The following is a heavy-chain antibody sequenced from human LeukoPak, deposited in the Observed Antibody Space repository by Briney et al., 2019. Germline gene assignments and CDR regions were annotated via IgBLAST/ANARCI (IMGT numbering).Heavy chain of an antibody. CDR2: IYNGGST. D-gene: IGHD3-10*01. CDR1: GFTVSSNY. J-gene: IGHJ3*02. CDR3: ASCIIMVRGAENAFDI. Sequence: PGGSLRLSCAASGFTVSSNYMSWVRQAPGKGLEWVSVIYNGGSTYYADSVKGRFTISRDNSKNTLYLQMNSLRAEDTAVYYCASCIIMVRGAENAFDIWGQGTMVTVSS. V-gene: IGHV3-66*02.